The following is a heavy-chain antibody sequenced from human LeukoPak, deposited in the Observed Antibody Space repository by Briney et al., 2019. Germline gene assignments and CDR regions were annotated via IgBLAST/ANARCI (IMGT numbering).Heavy chain of an antibody. J-gene: IGHJ4*02. CDR3: AKDLRAAGRGVFDY. CDR1: GFTFSSYA. CDR2: ISSGGGST. D-gene: IGHD3-16*01. V-gene: IGHV3-23*01. Sequence: GGSLRLSCAASGFTFSSYAMSWVRQTPGKGLEWVSAISSGGGSTYYADSVKGRFTISRDNSKNTLYLQMNSLRAEDTAIYYCAKDLRAAGRGVFDYWGQGTLVTVSS.